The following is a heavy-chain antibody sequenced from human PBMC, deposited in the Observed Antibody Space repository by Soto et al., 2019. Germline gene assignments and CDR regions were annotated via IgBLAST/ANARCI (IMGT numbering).Heavy chain of an antibody. CDR1: GYTLTSYG. J-gene: IGHJ4*02. Sequence: ASVKGSCRASGYTLTSYGISWVRQAPVQGREWMGWISAYNGNTNCGQKFQGWVTMTRDTSISTAYMELSRLRSDDTAVYYCARDHAYYYDSSGYYYPDYWGQGTLVTVYS. CDR2: ISAYNGNT. CDR3: ARDHAYYYDSSGYYYPDY. D-gene: IGHD3-22*01. V-gene: IGHV1-18*04.